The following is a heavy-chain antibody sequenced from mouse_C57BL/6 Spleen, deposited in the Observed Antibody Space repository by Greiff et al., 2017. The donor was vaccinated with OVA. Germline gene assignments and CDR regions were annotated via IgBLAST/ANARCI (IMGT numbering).Heavy chain of an antibody. D-gene: IGHD4-1*01. CDR1: GFTFSSYA. Sequence: DVHLVESGGGLVKPGGSLKLSCAASGFTFSSYAMSWVRQTPEKRLEWVATISDGGSYTYYPDNVKGRFTISRDNAKNNLYLQMSHLKSEDTAMYDCARDGPNWDLPWFAYWGQGTLVTVSA. J-gene: IGHJ3*01. CDR3: ARDGPNWDLPWFAY. V-gene: IGHV5-4*01. CDR2: ISDGGSYT.